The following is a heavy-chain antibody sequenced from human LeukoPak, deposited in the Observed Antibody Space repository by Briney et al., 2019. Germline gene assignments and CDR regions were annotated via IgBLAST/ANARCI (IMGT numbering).Heavy chain of an antibody. CDR2: ISSSSTTI. V-gene: IGHV3-48*01. D-gene: IGHD3-16*01. CDR1: GFTFSSYS. Sequence: GGSLRLSCAASGFTFSSYSMNWVRQAPGKGLEWLSYISSSSTTIYYADSVKGRFAISRDNAKNSLYLQMNSLRAEDTAVYYCARGLGDFTYWGQGTLVTVSS. J-gene: IGHJ4*02. CDR3: ARGLGDFTY.